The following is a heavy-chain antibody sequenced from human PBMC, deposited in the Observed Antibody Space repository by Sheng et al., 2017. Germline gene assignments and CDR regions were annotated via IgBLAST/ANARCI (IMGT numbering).Heavy chain of an antibody. Sequence: QVQLVESGGGVVQPGRSLRLSCAASGFTFSSYGMHWVRQAPGKGLEWVAVIWYDGSNKYYADSVKGRFTISRDNSKNTLYLQMNSLRAEDTAVYYCAREWMTTVTTYPYYYYYYGMD. V-gene: IGHV3-33*01. CDR1: GFTFSSYG. CDR2: IWYDGSNK. J-gene: IGHJ6*01. D-gene: IGHD4-17*01. CDR3: AREWMTTVTTYPYYYYYYGMD.